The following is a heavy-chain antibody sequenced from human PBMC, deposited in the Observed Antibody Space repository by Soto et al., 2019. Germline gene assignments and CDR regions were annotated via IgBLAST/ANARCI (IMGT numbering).Heavy chain of an antibody. CDR3: AKFLLRYCSSTSCYAADY. J-gene: IGHJ4*02. D-gene: IGHD2-2*01. V-gene: IGHV3-30*18. Sequence: QVQLVESGGGVVQPGRSLRLSCAASGFTFSSYGMHWVRQAPGKGLEWVAVISYDGSNKYYADSVKGRFTISRDNSKNTLYLQMSSLRAEDTAVYYCAKFLLRYCSSTSCYAADYWGQGTLVTVSS. CDR1: GFTFSSYG. CDR2: ISYDGSNK.